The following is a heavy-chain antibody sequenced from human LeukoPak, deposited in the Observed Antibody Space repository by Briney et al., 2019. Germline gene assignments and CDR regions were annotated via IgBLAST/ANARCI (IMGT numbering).Heavy chain of an antibody. Sequence: SETLSLTCTVSGGSISSGGYYWSWIRQHPGKGLEWIGYIYYSGSTYYNPSLKSRVTISVDTSKNQFSLKLSSVTAADTAVYYCARDVARTGGYSYDYWGQGTLVTVSS. D-gene: IGHD5-18*01. CDR2: IYYSGST. V-gene: IGHV4-31*03. J-gene: IGHJ4*02. CDR3: ARDVARTGGYSYDY. CDR1: GGSISSGGYY.